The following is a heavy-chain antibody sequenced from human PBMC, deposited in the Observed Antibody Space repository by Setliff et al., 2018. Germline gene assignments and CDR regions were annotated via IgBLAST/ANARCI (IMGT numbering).Heavy chain of an antibody. D-gene: IGHD2-8*02. CDR3: TTDPYWSDY. CDR2: IKSKPDGGTT. Sequence: GGSLRLSCAASGFTFTNSWMNWVRQAPGKGLEWVGRIKSKPDGGTTDYAAPVKGRFTISRGDSESTLYLQMNSLKTEDTAVYYCTTDPYWSDYWGQGTLVTVSS. V-gene: IGHV3-15*01. CDR1: GFTFTNSW. J-gene: IGHJ4*02.